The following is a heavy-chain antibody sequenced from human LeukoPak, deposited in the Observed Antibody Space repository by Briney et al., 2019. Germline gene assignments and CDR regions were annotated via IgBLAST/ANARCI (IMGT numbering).Heavy chain of an antibody. J-gene: IGHJ4*02. CDR3: ARDISEQLPLDY. CDR1: GGTFSSYA. Sequence: SVKVSCKASGGTFSSYAISWVRQAPGQGLEWMGRIIAILGIANYAQRFQGIVTITADKSTSTAYMELSSLRSEDTAVYYCARDISEQLPLDYWGQGTLVTVSS. V-gene: IGHV1-69*04. D-gene: IGHD6-13*01. CDR2: IIAILGIA.